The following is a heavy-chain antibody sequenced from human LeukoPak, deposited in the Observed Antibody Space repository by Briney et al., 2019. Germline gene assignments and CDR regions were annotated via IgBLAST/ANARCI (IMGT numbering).Heavy chain of an antibody. CDR1: GFTFSSYS. J-gene: IGHJ4*02. D-gene: IGHD2-21*01. V-gene: IGHV3-48*01. CDR3: AKDFRIGYSAHFDY. CDR2: ISSSSSTI. Sequence: GSLRLSCAASGFTFSSYSMNWVRQAPGKGLEWVSYISSSSSTIYYADSVKGRFTISRDNAKNTLYLQMDSLRGEDTAVYYCAKDFRIGYSAHFDYWGQGALVTVSS.